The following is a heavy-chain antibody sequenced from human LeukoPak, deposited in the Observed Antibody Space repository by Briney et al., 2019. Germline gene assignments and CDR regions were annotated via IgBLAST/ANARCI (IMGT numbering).Heavy chain of an antibody. V-gene: IGHV3-53*01. CDR3: AKDPEHGYYFDY. D-gene: IGHD1/OR15-1a*01. Sequence: GGSLRLSCAASGFTVSDNYMTWVRQAPGKGLEWVSIIYGGSTYYADSVKGRFTITRDNSKNTVYLQMNSLRAEDTAVYYCAKDPEHGYYFDYWGQGTLVTVSS. J-gene: IGHJ4*02. CDR2: IYGGST. CDR1: GFTVSDNY.